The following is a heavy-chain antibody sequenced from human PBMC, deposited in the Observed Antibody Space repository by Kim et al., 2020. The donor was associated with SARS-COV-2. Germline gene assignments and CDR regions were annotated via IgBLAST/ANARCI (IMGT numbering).Heavy chain of an antibody. D-gene: IGHD6-6*01. CDR2: FDPEDGET. V-gene: IGHV1-24*01. Sequence: AAVKVSCKVSGYTLTELSMHWVRQAPGKGLEWMGGFDPEDGETIYAQKFQGRVTMTEDTSTDTAYMERSSLRSEDTSVYYCATPKGPYSSSYMDVWGKGTTVTVSS. CDR3: ATPKGPYSSSYMDV. J-gene: IGHJ6*03. CDR1: GYTLTELS.